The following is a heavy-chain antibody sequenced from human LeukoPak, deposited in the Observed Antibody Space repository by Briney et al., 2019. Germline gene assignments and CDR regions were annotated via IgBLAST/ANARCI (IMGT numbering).Heavy chain of an antibody. D-gene: IGHD3-22*01. CDR3: ARERYYYDSSGFGPRAFDI. CDR2: IWFDGSNK. CDR1: GFTFSNYG. J-gene: IGHJ3*02. Sequence: GGSLRLSCAASGFTFSNYGMHWVRQAPGKGLEWVAVIWFDGSNKYYADSVKGRATISRDNSKNTLYLQMNSLRAEDTAVYYCARERYYYDSSGFGPRAFDIWGQGTMVTVSS. V-gene: IGHV3-33*01.